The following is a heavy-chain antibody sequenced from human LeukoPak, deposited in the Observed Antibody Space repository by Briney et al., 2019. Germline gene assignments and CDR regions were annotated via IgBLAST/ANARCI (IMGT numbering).Heavy chain of an antibody. D-gene: IGHD3-16*01. J-gene: IGHJ4*02. Sequence: ASVKVSCKASGYTFTVYYMRWMRQAPGQGLEWMGWINPNSGGTNYAQKFQGRVTMTRDTSISTAYMELSRLRSDDTAVYYCASFAVMSSCGDYWGQGTLVTVSS. CDR2: INPNSGGT. CDR1: GYTFTVYY. CDR3: ASFAVMSSCGDY. V-gene: IGHV1-2*02.